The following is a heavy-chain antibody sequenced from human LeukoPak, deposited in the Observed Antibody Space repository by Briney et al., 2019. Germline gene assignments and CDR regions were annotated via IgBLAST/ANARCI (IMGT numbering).Heavy chain of an antibody. J-gene: IGHJ4*02. D-gene: IGHD6-19*01. V-gene: IGHV4-59*08. CDR3: ARRSYSSGWYYFDY. CDR1: GGSISSYY. CDR2: IYYSGST. Sequence: SQTLSLTCTVSGGSISSYYWSWIRQPPGKGLEWIGYIYYSGSTNYNPSLKSRVTIPVDTSKNQFSLKLSSVTATDTAVYYCARRSYSSGWYYFDYWGQGTLVTVSS.